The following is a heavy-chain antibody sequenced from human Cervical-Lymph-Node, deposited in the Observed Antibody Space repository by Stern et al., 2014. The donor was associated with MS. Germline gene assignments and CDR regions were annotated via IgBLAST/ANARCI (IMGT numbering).Heavy chain of an antibody. Sequence: QLQLQESGPGLVKPSETLSLTCTVSGGSISSSSYYWGWIRQPPGKGLEWIGSIYYSGSTYYTPSLKSRVTISVDTSKNQFSLKLGSVTAADTAVYYCARLAYCGGDCYSFDYWGQGTLVTVSS. CDR1: GGSISSSSYY. J-gene: IGHJ4*02. D-gene: IGHD2-21*02. V-gene: IGHV4-39*01. CDR3: ARLAYCGGDCYSFDY. CDR2: IYYSGST.